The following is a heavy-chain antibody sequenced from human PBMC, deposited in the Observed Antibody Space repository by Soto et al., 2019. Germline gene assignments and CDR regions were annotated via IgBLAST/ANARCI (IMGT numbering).Heavy chain of an antibody. CDR2: IWYDGSNK. V-gene: IGHV3-33*01. D-gene: IGHD6-13*01. CDR1: GFTFSRYG. J-gene: IGHJ4*02. Sequence: GGSLRLSCAASGFTFSRYGMHWVRQAPGKGLEWVAVIWYDGSNKYYADSVKGRFTISRDNSKNTLYLQMNSLRAEDTAVYYCARVGSQYSSSWYELDYWGQGTLVTVSS. CDR3: ARVGSQYSSSWYELDY.